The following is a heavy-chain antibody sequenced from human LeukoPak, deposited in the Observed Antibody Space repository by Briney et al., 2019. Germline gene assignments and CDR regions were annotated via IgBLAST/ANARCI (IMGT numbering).Heavy chain of an antibody. CDR3: ARHRPRGSAWYPDF. Sequence: GESLKISCKGSGYSFTTYWIGWVRQMPGKGLEWMGIIYPGHSDTRYSPSFQGQVTISADKSISTAYLQRSSLKASDTAMYYCARHRPRGSAWYPDFWGQGTLVTVSS. J-gene: IGHJ4*02. CDR2: IYPGHSDT. V-gene: IGHV5-51*01. CDR1: GYSFTTYW. D-gene: IGHD6-19*01.